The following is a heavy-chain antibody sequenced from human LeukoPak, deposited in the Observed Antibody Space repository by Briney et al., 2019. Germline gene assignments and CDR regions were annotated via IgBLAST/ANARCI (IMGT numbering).Heavy chain of an antibody. CDR2: IYHSGST. D-gene: IGHD3-22*01. J-gene: IGHJ4*02. Sequence: SETLSLTCTVSGYSISSGYYWGWIRQPPGKGLEWIGSIYHSGSTYYNPSLKSRVTISVDTSKNQFSLKLSSVTAADTAVYYCARSSYDSSEVWGQGTLVTVSS. V-gene: IGHV4-38-2*02. CDR1: GYSISSGYY. CDR3: ARSSYDSSEV.